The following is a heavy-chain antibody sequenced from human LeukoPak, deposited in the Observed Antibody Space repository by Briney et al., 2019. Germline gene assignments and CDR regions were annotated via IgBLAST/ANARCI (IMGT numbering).Heavy chain of an antibody. CDR1: GFTVSRIY. CDR3: ARGPDIAAEGLFDY. D-gene: IGHD6-13*01. V-gene: IGHV3-53*01. J-gene: IGHJ4*02. Sequence: GGSLRLSCEASGFTVSRIYMGWVRQAPGKGVEGVSVIYSGGSTYYADSVKGRFTISRDNSKNTLYLQMNSLRAEDTAVYYCARGPDIAAEGLFDYWGQGALVTVSS. CDR2: IYSGGST.